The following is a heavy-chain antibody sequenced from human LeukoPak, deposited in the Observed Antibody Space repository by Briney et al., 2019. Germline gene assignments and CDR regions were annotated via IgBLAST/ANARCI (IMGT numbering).Heavy chain of an antibody. CDR2: IKQDGSLK. Sequence: GSLRLSCAASGFTFRNYWMSWVRQAPGKGLEWVANIKQDGSLKYYVDSLKGRFTISRDNAKTSVYLQMSSLRAEDTAVYFCARIGYSSSSFDYWGQGTLVTVSP. CDR3: ARIGYSSSSFDY. CDR1: GFTFRNYW. J-gene: IGHJ4*02. V-gene: IGHV3-7*01. D-gene: IGHD6-6*01.